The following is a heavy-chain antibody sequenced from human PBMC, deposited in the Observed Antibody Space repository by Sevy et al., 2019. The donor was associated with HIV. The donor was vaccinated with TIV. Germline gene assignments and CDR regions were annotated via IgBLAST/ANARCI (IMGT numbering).Heavy chain of an antibody. CDR2: ISGSGGST. J-gene: IGHJ4*02. Sequence: GGSLRLSCAASGFTFSSYAMSWVRQAPGKGLEWVSAISGSGGSTYYADSVKGRFTISGDNSKNTLYLQMNSLGAEDTAVYYCAKDQDDYDILTGYDYWGQGTLVTVSS. CDR1: GFTFSSYA. D-gene: IGHD3-9*01. CDR3: AKDQDDYDILTGYDY. V-gene: IGHV3-23*01.